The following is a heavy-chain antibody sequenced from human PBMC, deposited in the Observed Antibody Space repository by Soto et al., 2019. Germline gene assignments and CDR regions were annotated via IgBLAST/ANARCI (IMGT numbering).Heavy chain of an antibody. CDR3: GKKAWQGDLPGHEF. Sequence: EVQLLESGGGLVKPGGSLRLSCAASGFTFRSYVMSWVRPAPGKGLEWLSTITGTGSNTYYADSVRGRFAISRDNSKDTMYLQMDSLGAKDTAVYYCGKKAWQGDLPGHEFWGQGTLVTVSS. J-gene: IGHJ4*02. CDR2: ITGTGSNT. D-gene: IGHD3-16*01. V-gene: IGHV3-23*01. CDR1: GFTFRSYV.